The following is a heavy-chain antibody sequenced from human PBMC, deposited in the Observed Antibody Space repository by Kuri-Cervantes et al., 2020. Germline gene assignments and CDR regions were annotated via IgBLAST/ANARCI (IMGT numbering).Heavy chain of an antibody. V-gene: IGHV3-23*01. Sequence: GGSLRLSCAASGLTFSSYAMSWVRQAPGKGLEWVSAISGSGGSTYYADSVKGRFTISRDNSKNTLYLQMNSLRAEDTAVYYCAKVRDCSGGSCYGPRYYYGMDVWGQGTTVTVSS. CDR2: ISGSGGST. D-gene: IGHD2-15*01. CDR1: GLTFSSYA. CDR3: AKVRDCSGGSCYGPRYYYGMDV. J-gene: IGHJ6*02.